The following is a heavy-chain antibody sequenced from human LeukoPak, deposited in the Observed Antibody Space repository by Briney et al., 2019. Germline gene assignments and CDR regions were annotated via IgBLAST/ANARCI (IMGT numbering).Heavy chain of an antibody. CDR1: GFTFSTYW. J-gene: IGHJ6*04. CDR2: ISSSGSTI. Sequence: GGSLRLSCAASGFTFSTYWMTWVRQTPGKGLEWVSYISSSGSTIYNADSVKGRFTISRDNAKNSLYLQMNSLRAEDTAVYYCAELGITMIGGVWGKGTTVTISS. D-gene: IGHD3-10*02. CDR3: AELGITMIGGV. V-gene: IGHV3-48*04.